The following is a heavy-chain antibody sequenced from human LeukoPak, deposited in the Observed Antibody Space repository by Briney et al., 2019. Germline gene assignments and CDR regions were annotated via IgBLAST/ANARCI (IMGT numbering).Heavy chain of an antibody. CDR1: GFTLSNYA. Sequence: GGSLRLSCEASGFTLSNYAMHWVRQAPGKGLEYVSGITFNGDDTDYGNSVKGRSTISRDSAKNTLYLQMGSLRAEDMAVYYCARSLGSGSYIDYGARGPLDIVSS. CDR2: ITFNGDDT. CDR3: ARSLGSGSYIDY. J-gene: IGHJ4*02. V-gene: IGHV3-64*01. D-gene: IGHD3-10*01.